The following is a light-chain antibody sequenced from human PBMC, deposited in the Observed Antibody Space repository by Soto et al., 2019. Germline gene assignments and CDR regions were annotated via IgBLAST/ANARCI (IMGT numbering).Light chain of an antibody. CDR3: SSYTSSSNYV. CDR1: SSDDGNYNY. Sequence: QSVLTQPASVSGSPGQSITISCTGTSSDDGNYNYVSWYQQHPAKAPKIMIFEVSNRPSGISSRFSGSKSGNTASLTISGLQAEDEADYYCSSYTSSSNYVFGTGTKVTVL. J-gene: IGLJ1*01. CDR2: EVS. V-gene: IGLV2-14*01.